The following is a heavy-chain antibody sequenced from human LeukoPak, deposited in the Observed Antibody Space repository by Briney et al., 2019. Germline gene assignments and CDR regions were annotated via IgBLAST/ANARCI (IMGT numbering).Heavy chain of an antibody. J-gene: IGHJ4*02. V-gene: IGHV1-18*01. CDR3: AREEHGAYPFFY. Sequence: ASVKVSCKASVYTFTIYGISWVREAPRQGLEWMGWISAYNGNTNYAQKLQGRVTMTTDTSTSTAYMELRSLRSDDTAVYYCAREEHGAYPFFYCGRGTLVTVSS. CDR2: ISAYNGNT. D-gene: IGHD4-17*01. CDR1: VYTFTIYG.